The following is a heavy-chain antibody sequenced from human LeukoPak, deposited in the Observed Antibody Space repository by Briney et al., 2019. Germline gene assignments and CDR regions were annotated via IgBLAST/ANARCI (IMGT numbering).Heavy chain of an antibody. CDR2: INHSGST. CDR1: GVSMNYYF. CDR3: ARLRLRFGSWSLDY. J-gene: IGHJ4*02. Sequence: PSQTLSLTCTVSGVSMNYYFWNWIRQPPGKGLEWIGEINHSGSTNYNPSLKSRVTISVDTSKNQFSLKLSSVTAADTAVYYCARLRLRFGSWSLDYWGQGTLVTVSS. V-gene: IGHV4-34*01. D-gene: IGHD6-13*01.